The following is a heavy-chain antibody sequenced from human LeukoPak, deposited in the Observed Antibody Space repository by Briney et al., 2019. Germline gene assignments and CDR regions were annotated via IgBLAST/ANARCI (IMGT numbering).Heavy chain of an antibody. V-gene: IGHV4-34*01. J-gene: IGHJ5*02. CDR3: ARHPWWFDP. CDR2: INHSGST. CDR1: GGSFSGYY. Sequence: SETLSLTCAVYGGSFSGYYWSWIRQPPGKGLEWIGEINHSGSTNYNPSLKSRVTISVDTSKNQISLKLSSVTAADTAVYYCARHPWWFDPWGQGTLVTVSS.